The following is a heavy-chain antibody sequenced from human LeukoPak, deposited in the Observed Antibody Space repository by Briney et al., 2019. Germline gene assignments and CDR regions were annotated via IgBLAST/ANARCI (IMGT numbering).Heavy chain of an antibody. Sequence: PGGSLRLSCAASGFTVSSNYMSWVRQAPGKGLEWVSVIYSGGSTYYADSVKGRFTISRDNSKNTLYLQMNSLRAEDTAVYYCAKEASGWYLYEDYWGQGTLVTVSS. J-gene: IGHJ4*02. D-gene: IGHD6-19*01. CDR1: GFTVSSNY. CDR3: AKEASGWYLYEDY. V-gene: IGHV3-53*01. CDR2: IYSGGST.